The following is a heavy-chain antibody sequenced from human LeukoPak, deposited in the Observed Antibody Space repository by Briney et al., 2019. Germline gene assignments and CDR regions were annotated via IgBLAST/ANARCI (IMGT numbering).Heavy chain of an antibody. CDR3: ARGTSSGYFQLYFDY. Sequence: SETLSLTCTVSGGSISSYYWSWIRQPPGKGLEWIGYIYYSGSTNYNPSLKSRVTISVATSKNQFSLKLSSVTAADTAVYYCARGTSSGYFQLYFDYWGQGTLVTVSS. CDR2: IYYSGST. V-gene: IGHV4-59*08. J-gene: IGHJ4*02. CDR1: GGSISSYY. D-gene: IGHD3-22*01.